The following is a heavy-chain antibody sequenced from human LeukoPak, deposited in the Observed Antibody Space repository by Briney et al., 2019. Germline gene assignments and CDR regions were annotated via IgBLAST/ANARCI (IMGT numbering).Heavy chain of an antibody. D-gene: IGHD2-15*01. CDR1: GYTLTELS. CDR2: FDPEDGET. Sequence: ASVKVPCKVSGYTLTELSMHWVRQAPGKGLEWMGGFDPEDGETIYAQKFQGRVTMTEDTSTDTAYMELSSLRSEDTAVYYCATAVVGVVVVAAWGVPLLAWGQGTLVTVSS. CDR3: ATAVVGVVVVAAWGVPLLA. V-gene: IGHV1-24*01. J-gene: IGHJ5*02.